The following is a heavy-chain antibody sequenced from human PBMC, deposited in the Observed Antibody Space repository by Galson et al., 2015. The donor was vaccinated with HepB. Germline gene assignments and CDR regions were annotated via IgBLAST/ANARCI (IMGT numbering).Heavy chain of an antibody. J-gene: IGHJ6*02. Sequence: SVKVSCKVSGYTLTELSMHWVRQAPGKGLEWMGGFDPEDGETIYAQKFQGRVTMTEDTSTDTAYMELSSLRSEDTAVYYCATDLAAAAPRLGYGMDVWGQGTTVTVSS. V-gene: IGHV1-24*01. D-gene: IGHD6-13*01. CDR2: FDPEDGET. CDR3: ATDLAAAAPRLGYGMDV. CDR1: GYTLTELS.